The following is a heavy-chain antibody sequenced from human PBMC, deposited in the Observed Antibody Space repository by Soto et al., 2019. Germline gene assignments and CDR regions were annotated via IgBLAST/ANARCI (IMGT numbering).Heavy chain of an antibody. CDR1: GDSVSSNNAA. J-gene: IGHJ6*03. Sequence: PSQTLSLTCAISGDSVSSNNAAWNWIRPSPSRGLEWLGRTYYRSRWYNDYAVSVKSRITVNPDTSKNQFSLQLTSVTPEDTAVYYCAGTTSHYWYYMDVWGKGTTVTV. CDR2: TYYRSRWYN. V-gene: IGHV6-1*01. CDR3: AGTTSHYWYYMDV. D-gene: IGHD1-7*01.